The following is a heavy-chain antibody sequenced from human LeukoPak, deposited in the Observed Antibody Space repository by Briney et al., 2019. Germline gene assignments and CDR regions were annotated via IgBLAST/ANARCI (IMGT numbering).Heavy chain of an antibody. V-gene: IGHV3-23*01. D-gene: IGHD3-10*01. CDR1: GITLSNYG. CDR2: ISGSGGGT. Sequence: PGGSLRLSCAVSGITLSNYGMSWVRQAPRKGLEWVAGISGSGGGTVYADSVKGRFTISRDNPKNTLYLQMNSLRAEDTAVYFCAKRGVVIRVVLVGFHKEAYYFDSWGQGALVTVSS. CDR3: AKRGVVIRVVLVGFHKEAYYFDS. J-gene: IGHJ4*02.